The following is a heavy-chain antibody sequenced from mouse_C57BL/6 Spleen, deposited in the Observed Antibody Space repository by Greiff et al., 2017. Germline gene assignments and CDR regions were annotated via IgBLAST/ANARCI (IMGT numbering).Heavy chain of an antibody. D-gene: IGHD1-1*01. V-gene: IGHV1-18*01. J-gene: IGHJ3*01. CDR1: GYTFTDYN. CDR3: ARSGPTVGATPAWFAY. CDR2: INPNNGGT. Sequence: VQLKESGPELVKPGASVKIPCKASGYTFTDYNMDWVKQSHGKSLEWIGDINPNNGGTIYNQKFKGKATLTVDKSSSTAYMELRSLTSEDTAVYYCARSGPTVGATPAWFAYWGQGTLVTVSA.